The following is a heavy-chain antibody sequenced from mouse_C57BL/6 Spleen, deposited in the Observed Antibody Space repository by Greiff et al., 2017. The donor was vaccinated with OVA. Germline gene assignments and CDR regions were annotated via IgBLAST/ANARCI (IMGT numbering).Heavy chain of an antibody. Sequence: VQLQQPGAELVKPGASVKLSCKASGYTFTSYWMHWVKQRPGQGLEWIGMIHPNSGSTNYNEKFKSKATLTVDKSSSTAYMQLSSLTSEDSAVYYCARREGPLYAMDYWGQGTSVTVSS. V-gene: IGHV1-64*01. CDR2: IHPNSGST. D-gene: IGHD3-3*01. CDR3: ARREGPLYAMDY. J-gene: IGHJ4*01. CDR1: GYTFTSYW.